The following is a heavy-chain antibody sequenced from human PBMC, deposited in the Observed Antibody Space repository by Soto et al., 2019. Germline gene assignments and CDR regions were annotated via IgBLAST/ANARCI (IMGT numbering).Heavy chain of an antibody. CDR3: ARNPHSSSWPHYMDV. J-gene: IGHJ6*02. D-gene: IGHD6-13*01. CDR1: GYTFTSYY. Sequence: ASVKVSCKASGYTFTSYYIHWVRQAPGQGLEWMGIINPSGGSTSYAQKFQGRVTMTRDTSTSTVYMELSSLRSEDTAVYYCARNPHSSSWPHYMDVWGQGTTVTAP. CDR2: INPSGGST. V-gene: IGHV1-46*01.